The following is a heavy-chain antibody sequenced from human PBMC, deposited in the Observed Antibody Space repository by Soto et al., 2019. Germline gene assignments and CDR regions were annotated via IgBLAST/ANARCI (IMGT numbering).Heavy chain of an antibody. CDR2: IKNDGSEK. Sequence: GGSLRLSCAASGISTSSYWMGWVRQAPGRGLEWVASIKNDGSEKYYADSVKGRFTISRDNSKNTLYLQMNSLRAEDTAVYYCAREDTMVRVFDYWGQGTLVTVSS. J-gene: IGHJ4*02. CDR3: AREDTMVRVFDY. D-gene: IGHD3-10*01. CDR1: GISTSSYW. V-gene: IGHV3-7*01.